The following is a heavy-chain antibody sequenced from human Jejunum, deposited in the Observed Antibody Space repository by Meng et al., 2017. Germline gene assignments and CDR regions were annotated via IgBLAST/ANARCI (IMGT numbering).Heavy chain of an antibody. CDR1: GFSFSDSG. D-gene: IGHD4-23*01. Sequence: VQLLESGGGVVRPGRALGLAWVASGFSFSDSGMHWVRQAPGKGLEWLAVIWNDGSFTFYADTVKGRFSISRDNSQNTLYLQMNSLRVEDTAIYYCAEDLRVAVVLDHWGQGTLVTVSS. CDR2: IWNDGSFT. V-gene: IGHV3-33*03. J-gene: IGHJ4*02. CDR3: AEDLRVAVVLDH.